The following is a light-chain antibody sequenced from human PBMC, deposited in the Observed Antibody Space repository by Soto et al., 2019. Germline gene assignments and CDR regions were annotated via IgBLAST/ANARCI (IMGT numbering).Light chain of an antibody. CDR1: QSVSYH. V-gene: IGKV3-15*01. J-gene: IGKJ4*01. CDR2: DAS. Sequence: KVMTQHHATLKVPKGDRDTQSCRPSQSVSYHAAWYQQKPGQTPRLVIYDASSRASGIPARLSGSRSGTEFSLSISGLQSEDFGVYYCQQYNSWLTFGGGTKVDIK. CDR3: QQYNSWLT.